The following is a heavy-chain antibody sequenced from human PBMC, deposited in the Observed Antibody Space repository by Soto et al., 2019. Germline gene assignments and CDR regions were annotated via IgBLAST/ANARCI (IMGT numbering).Heavy chain of an antibody. D-gene: IGHD4-17*01. V-gene: IGHV1-69*01. CDR3: ARVVDYGDPKYYFDY. CDR2: IIPIFGTA. J-gene: IGHJ4*02. Sequence: QVQLVQSGAEAQKPGSSVKVSCKASGGTFSSYAISWVRQAPGQGLEWMGGIIPIFGTANYAQKFQGRVTITADESTSTAYMELSSLRSEDTAVYYCARVVDYGDPKYYFDYWGQGTLVTVSS. CDR1: GGTFSSYA.